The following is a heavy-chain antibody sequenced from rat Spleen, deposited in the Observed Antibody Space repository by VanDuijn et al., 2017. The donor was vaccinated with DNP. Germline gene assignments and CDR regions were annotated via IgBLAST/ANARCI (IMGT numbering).Heavy chain of an antibody. CDR2: ISSSGGRT. CDR3: ARHFDYYSPDWFAY. J-gene: IGHJ3*01. V-gene: IGHV5-31*01. CDR1: RFTFNNFW. D-gene: IGHD1-1*01. Sequence: EVQLVESGGDLVQPGRSLKLSCVASRFTFNNFWMTWFRQVPGKGLEWIASISSSGGRTYYPESVKVRFTISRENAKNTLSLQMNSLRSEDTATYYCARHFDYYSPDWFAYWGQGTLVTVSS.